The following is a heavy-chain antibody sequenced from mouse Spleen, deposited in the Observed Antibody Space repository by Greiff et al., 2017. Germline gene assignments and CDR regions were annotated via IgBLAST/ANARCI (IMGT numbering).Heavy chain of an antibody. V-gene: IGHV1-81*01. J-gene: IGHJ2*01. CDR1: GYTFTSYG. D-gene: IGHD1-1*01. CDR2: IYPRSGNT. Sequence: VQLQQSGAELARPGASVKLSCKASGYTFTSYGISWVKQRTGQGLEWIGEIYPRSGNTYYNEKFKGKATLTADKSSSTAYMELRSLTSEDSAVYFCARDRSSYVRFDYWGQGTTLTVSS. CDR3: ARDRSSYVRFDY.